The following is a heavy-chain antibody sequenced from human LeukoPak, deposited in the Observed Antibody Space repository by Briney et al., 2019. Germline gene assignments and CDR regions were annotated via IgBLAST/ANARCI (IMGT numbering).Heavy chain of an antibody. J-gene: IGHJ4*02. CDR1: GFTFSSYW. CDR2: INQDGSEK. V-gene: IGHV3-7*01. CDR3: ARPLILGGYYGSGSYYNRPFDY. D-gene: IGHD3-10*01. Sequence: GGSLRLSCAASGFTFSSYWMSWVGQAPGKGLEWGANINQDGSEKYYVDSVKGRFTISRDNAKNSLYLQMNTLRAEDTAVYYCARPLILGGYYGSGSYYNRPFDYWGQGTLVTVSS.